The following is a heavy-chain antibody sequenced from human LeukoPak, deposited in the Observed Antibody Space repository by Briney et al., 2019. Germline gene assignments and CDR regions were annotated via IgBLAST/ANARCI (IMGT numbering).Heavy chain of an antibody. J-gene: IGHJ4*02. CDR3: ARDYTAGYYESSDIIAY. V-gene: IGHV1-18*01. CDR2: ISAYNGNT. CDR1: GYTFTSYG. D-gene: IGHD3-22*01. Sequence: ASVKVSCKASGYTFTSYGISWVRQAPGQGLEWMGWISAYNGNTNYAQKLQGRVTMTTDTSTSTAYTELRSLRSDDTAVYYCARDYTAGYYESSDIIAYWGQGTLVTVSS.